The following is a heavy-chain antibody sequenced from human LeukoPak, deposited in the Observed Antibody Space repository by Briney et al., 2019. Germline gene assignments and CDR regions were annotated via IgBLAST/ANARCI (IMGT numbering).Heavy chain of an antibody. CDR1: GFTFTSFG. CDR3: AREPDGGGYNAPLGY. V-gene: IGHV1-18*01. D-gene: IGHD5-24*01. Sequence: ASVKVSCKASGFTFTSFGFSWVRQAPGQGLEWMGWISAYNGNTNYAQSLQGRVTMTTDASTSTVYMELRSLRSDDTAVYYCAREPDGGGYNAPLGYWGQGTLVTVSS. J-gene: IGHJ4*02. CDR2: ISAYNGNT.